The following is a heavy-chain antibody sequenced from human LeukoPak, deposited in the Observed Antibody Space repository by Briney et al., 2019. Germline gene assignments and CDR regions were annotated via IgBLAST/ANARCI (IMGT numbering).Heavy chain of an antibody. J-gene: IGHJ6*02. CDR1: GGTFSSYA. V-gene: IGHV1-69*04. Sequence: GSSVTVSCKASGGTFSSYAISWVRQAPGQGREWMGRIIPILGIANYAQKFQGRVTITADKSTSTAYMELSSLRSEDTAVYYCARGEVVATKTRYYYYGMDVWGQGTTVTVSS. CDR3: ARGEVVATKTRYYYYGMDV. CDR2: IIPILGIA. D-gene: IGHD5-12*01.